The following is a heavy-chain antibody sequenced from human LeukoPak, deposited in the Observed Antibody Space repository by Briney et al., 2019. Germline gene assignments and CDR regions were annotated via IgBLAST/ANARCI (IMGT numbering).Heavy chain of an antibody. CDR3: ARAGPANVLRYFDWSRGAFDI. CDR2: IIPIFGTA. CDR1: GGTFSSYA. D-gene: IGHD3-9*01. J-gene: IGHJ3*02. Sequence: ASVEVSCKASGGTFSSYAISWVRQAPGQGLEWMGGIIPIFGTANYAQKFQGRVTITADKSTSTAYMELSSLRSEDTAVYYCARAGPANVLRYFDWSRGAFDIWGQGTMVTVSS. V-gene: IGHV1-69*06.